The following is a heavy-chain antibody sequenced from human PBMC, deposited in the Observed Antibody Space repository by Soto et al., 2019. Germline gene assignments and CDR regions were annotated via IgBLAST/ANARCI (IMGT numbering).Heavy chain of an antibody. CDR1: GYTFTSYD. Sequence: GASVKVSCKASGYTFTSYDINWVRQAPGQGLEWMGWISAYNGNTNYAQKLQGRVTMTTDTSTSTADMELRSLRSDDTAVYYCAREGDYYDSSGYSAYYYYYGMDVWGQGTTVTVSS. CDR3: AREGDYYDSSGYSAYYYYYGMDV. CDR2: ISAYNGNT. D-gene: IGHD3-22*01. V-gene: IGHV1-18*01. J-gene: IGHJ6*02.